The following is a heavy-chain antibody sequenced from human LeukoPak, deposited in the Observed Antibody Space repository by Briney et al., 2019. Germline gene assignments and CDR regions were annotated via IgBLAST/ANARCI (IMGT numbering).Heavy chain of an antibody. J-gene: IGHJ4*02. D-gene: IGHD3-3*01. CDR2: INHSGST. CDR1: GGSFSGYY. CDR3: ARVGGFWSGYYF. Sequence: KTSETLSLTCAVYGGSFSGYYWSWIRQPPGKGLEWIGEINHSGSTNYNPSPKSRVTISVDTSKNQFSLKLSSVTAADTAVYYCARVGGFWSGYYFWGQGTLVTVSS. V-gene: IGHV4-34*01.